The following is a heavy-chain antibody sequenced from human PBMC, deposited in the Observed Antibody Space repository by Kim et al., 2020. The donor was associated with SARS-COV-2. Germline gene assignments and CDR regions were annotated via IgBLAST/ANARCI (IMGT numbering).Heavy chain of an antibody. J-gene: IGHJ4*02. Sequence: GGSLRLSCAASGFAFSTYDMNWVRQAPGRGLEWVSSISGTSSHIYYAGSVKGRFTISRDNAKNSLYLQMDYLRAEDTAVYYCARTFPPLRLEPEDYWGQGPLVSVSS. CDR2: ISGTSSHI. CDR3: ARTFPPLRLEPEDY. CDR1: GFAFSTYD. V-gene: IGHV3-21*01.